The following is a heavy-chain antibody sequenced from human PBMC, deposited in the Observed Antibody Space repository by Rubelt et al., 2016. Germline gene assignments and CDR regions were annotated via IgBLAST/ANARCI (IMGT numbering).Heavy chain of an antibody. Sequence: QVQLQESGPGLVKPSQTLSLTCTVSGGPISSGGYYWSWIRQPPGKGLEWIGEINHSGSTNYNPSLKGRVTISVDTSKNQFSRKLSSVTAADTAVYYCARGKEGLGVTMMDYWGQGTLVTVSS. D-gene: IGHD3-22*01. CDR1: GGPISSGGYY. CDR3: ARGKEGLGVTMMDY. J-gene: IGHJ4*02. CDR2: INHSGST. V-gene: IGHV4-31*03.